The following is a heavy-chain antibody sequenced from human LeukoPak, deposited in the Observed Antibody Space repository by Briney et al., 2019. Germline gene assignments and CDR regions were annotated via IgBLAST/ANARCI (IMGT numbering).Heavy chain of an antibody. V-gene: IGHV4-31*03. CDR1: GGSISSGGYY. CDR2: MYYSGST. CDR3: ARHAYYYDRSGSYEAFDI. D-gene: IGHD3-22*01. Sequence: SQTLSLTCTVSGGSISSGGYYWSWIRQHPGKGLEWIGSMYYSGSTNYKPSLKSRVTISVDTSKNQFSLKLSSVTAADTAVYYCARHAYYYDRSGSYEAFDIWGQGTMVTVSS. J-gene: IGHJ3*02.